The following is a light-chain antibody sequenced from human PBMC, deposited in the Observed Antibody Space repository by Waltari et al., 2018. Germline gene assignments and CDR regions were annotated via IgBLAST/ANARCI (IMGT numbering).Light chain of an antibody. Sequence: DIQMTPSPSPLSASVGDRVTITFRAIQCIRNSLGCFQQRPWNAPKSLIYGASNLQSGVPSKFSGSGSGTDFTLTINSLQPEDFATYYCQQYDSYPFTFGPGTKVDI. CDR2: GAS. CDR1: QCIRNS. CDR3: QQYDSYPFT. J-gene: IGKJ3*01. V-gene: IGKV1-16*02.